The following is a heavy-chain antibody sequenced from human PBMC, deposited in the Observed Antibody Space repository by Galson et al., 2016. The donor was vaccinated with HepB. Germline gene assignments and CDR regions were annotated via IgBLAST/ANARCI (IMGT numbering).Heavy chain of an antibody. J-gene: IGHJ4*02. V-gene: IGHV3-23*01. Sequence: SLRLSCAASGFIFNNFAMSWVRQVPGRGLEWVSAITGSGDTTYYADSVKGRFTISRDNSKNTVFLQMHRLRVDDTAVYYCTVAPDSFDYWGQGILVTVSS. CDR1: GFIFNNFA. CDR2: ITGSGDTT. D-gene: IGHD2-21*01. CDR3: TVAPDSFDY.